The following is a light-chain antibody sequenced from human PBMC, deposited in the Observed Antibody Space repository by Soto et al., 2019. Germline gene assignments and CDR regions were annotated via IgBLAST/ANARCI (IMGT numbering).Light chain of an antibody. CDR1: TGAVTSGHY. Sequence: QAVVTQEPSLTVSPGGTVTLTCGSNTGAVTSGHYPYWFQQKPGQAPRTLIYDTNNKHSWTPARFSGSLLGGKAALTLSGAQSGHRADYYFLLSHSGARVFAAGTKLTVL. V-gene: IGLV7-46*01. CDR2: DTN. CDR3: LLSHSGARV. J-gene: IGLJ3*02.